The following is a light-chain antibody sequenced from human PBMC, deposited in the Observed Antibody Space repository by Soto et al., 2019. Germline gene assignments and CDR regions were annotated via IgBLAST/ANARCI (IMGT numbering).Light chain of an antibody. Sequence: SYELTQPPSVSVAPGQTARITCGGNKIGTKSVHWYQQKPGEAPVQVVFDDSDRPSGIPERFSGSNSGNTATLTISRVEAGDEADYYCQVWDSSTDQNVVFGGGTKRTVL. J-gene: IGLJ2*01. CDR3: QVWDSSTDQNVV. V-gene: IGLV3-21*02. CDR1: KIGTKS. CDR2: DDS.